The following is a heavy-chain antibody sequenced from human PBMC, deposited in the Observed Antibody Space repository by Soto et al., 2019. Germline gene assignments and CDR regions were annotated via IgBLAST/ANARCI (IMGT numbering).Heavy chain of an antibody. CDR2: ISGSGGST. Sequence: HPGGSLRLSCAASGFTFSSYAMSWVRQAPGKGLEWVSAISGSGGSTYYADSVKGRFTISRDNSKNTLYLQMNSLRAEDTAVYYCAKMGPVAATFGYYYYGMDVWGQGTTVTVSS. CDR3: AKMGPVAATFGYYYYGMDV. CDR1: GFTFSSYA. D-gene: IGHD6-19*01. V-gene: IGHV3-23*01. J-gene: IGHJ6*02.